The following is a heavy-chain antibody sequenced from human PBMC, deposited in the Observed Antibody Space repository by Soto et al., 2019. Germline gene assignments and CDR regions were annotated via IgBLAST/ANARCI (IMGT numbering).Heavy chain of an antibody. V-gene: IGHV1-18*01. Sequence: QVPLVQSGAEVKKPGASVKVSCTASGYTFTSYGISWVRQAPGQGLEWMGWISAYNGNTNYAQKLQGRVTMTTDTSTSTAYMELRSLRSDDTAVYYCARAIDYQGPGSDYYGMDVWGQGTTVTVSS. D-gene: IGHD5-12*01. CDR2: ISAYNGNT. CDR1: GYTFTSYG. J-gene: IGHJ6*02. CDR3: ARAIDYQGPGSDYYGMDV.